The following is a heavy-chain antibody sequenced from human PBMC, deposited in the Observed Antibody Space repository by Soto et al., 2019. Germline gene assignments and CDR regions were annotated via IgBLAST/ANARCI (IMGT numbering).Heavy chain of an antibody. J-gene: IGHJ5*02. Sequence: QITLKESGPTLVKPTQTLTLTCTFSGFSLSTSGVGVGWIRQPPGKALEWLALIYWDDDKRYSPSLKSRLTITKDTSKNQVVLTMTNMDPVDTATYYCAHRHVPVVSAAMSFSYWFDPWGQGTLVTVSS. CDR2: IYWDDDK. D-gene: IGHD2-2*01. CDR3: AHRHVPVVSAAMSFSYWFDP. CDR1: GFSLSTSGVG. V-gene: IGHV2-5*02.